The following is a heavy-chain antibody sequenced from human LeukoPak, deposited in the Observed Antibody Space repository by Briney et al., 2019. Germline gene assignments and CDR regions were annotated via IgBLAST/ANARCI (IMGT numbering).Heavy chain of an antibody. CDR1: GFTFSAYS. CDR3: ARNREIDYYDSSGFYWGVEY. V-gene: IGHV3-48*01. CDR2: ISGGGGTI. D-gene: IGHD3-22*01. J-gene: IGHJ4*02. Sequence: PGGSLRLSCAASGFTFSAYSMNWVRQAPGKGLEWVSFISGGGGTIYYADSVKGRFTISRDNAKNSLHLQMDSLRVEDTAVYYCARNREIDYYDSSGFYWGVEYWGQGTLVTVSS.